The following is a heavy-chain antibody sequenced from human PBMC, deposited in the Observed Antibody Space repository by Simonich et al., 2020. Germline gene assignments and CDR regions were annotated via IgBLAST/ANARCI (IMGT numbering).Heavy chain of an antibody. J-gene: IGHJ4*02. D-gene: IGHD2-15*01. CDR1: GYTFTSYG. CDR3: ARASRGTWWYYYFDY. CDR2: IIADNGNP. V-gene: IGHV1-18*01. Sequence: QVQLVQSGAEVKKPGASVKVSCTASGYTFTSYGISWLGQAPGQGLEWMGWIIADNGNPNYAQKRQGRVTMTTDTSTSTAYMELRSLRSDDTAVYYCARASRGTWWYYYFDYWGQGTLVTVSS.